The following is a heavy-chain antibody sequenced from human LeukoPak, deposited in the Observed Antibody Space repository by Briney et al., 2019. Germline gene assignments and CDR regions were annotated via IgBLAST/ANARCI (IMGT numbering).Heavy chain of an antibody. CDR2: IYYSGST. D-gene: IGHD2-15*01. V-gene: IGHV4-59*01. CDR3: ATGPTQNYYYYYGMDV. J-gene: IGHJ6*02. Sequence: SETLSLTCTVSGGSISSYYWSWIRQPPGKGLEWIGYIYYSGSTNYHTSLKSRVTISVDTSKNQFSLTLSTGTAADTAVYYCATGPTQNYYYYYGMDVWGQGTTVTVSS. CDR1: GGSISSYY.